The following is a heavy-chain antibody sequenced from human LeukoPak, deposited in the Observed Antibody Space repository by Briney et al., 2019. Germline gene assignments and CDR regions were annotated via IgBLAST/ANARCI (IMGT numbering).Heavy chain of an antibody. Sequence: GESLRLSCAASGFAFANYAMAWVRQAPGEGPDWVSGISGSGGTTYQADSVRGRFTVSRDNAKNSLYLQMNSLRAEDTAVYYCARDIASAGMDYWGQGTLVTVSS. CDR1: GFAFANYA. J-gene: IGHJ4*02. V-gene: IGHV3-23*01. CDR3: ARDIASAGMDY. D-gene: IGHD6-13*01. CDR2: ISGSGGTT.